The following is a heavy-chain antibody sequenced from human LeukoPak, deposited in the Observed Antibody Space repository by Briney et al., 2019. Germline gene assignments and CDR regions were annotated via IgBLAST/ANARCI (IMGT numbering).Heavy chain of an antibody. CDR2: INHSGST. D-gene: IGHD5-18*01. CDR3: ARGLGYSYGYLQPFDY. J-gene: IGHJ4*02. Sequence: SETLSLTCTVSGGSISSYYWSWIRQPPGKGLEWIGEINHSGSTNYNPSLKSRVTISVDTSKNQSSLKLSSVTAADTAVYYCARGLGYSYGYLQPFDYWGQGTLVTVSS. CDR1: GGSISSYY. V-gene: IGHV4-34*01.